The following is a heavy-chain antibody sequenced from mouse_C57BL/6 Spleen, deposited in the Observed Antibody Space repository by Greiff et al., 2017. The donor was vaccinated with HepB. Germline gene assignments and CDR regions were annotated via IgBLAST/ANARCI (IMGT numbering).Heavy chain of an antibody. V-gene: IGHV1-42*01. D-gene: IGHD1-1*01. CDR1: GYSFTGYY. J-gene: IGHJ2*01. Sequence: EVQLQQSGPELVKPGASVKISCKAYGYSFTGYYMNWVKQSPEKSLEWIGEINQSTGGTTYNQKFKANATLTVDKSSRPAYMQLKSLTSEDSAVYYCATVTTVVATDYFDYRGQSTTLTVSS. CDR2: INQSTGGT. CDR3: ATVTTVVATDYFDY.